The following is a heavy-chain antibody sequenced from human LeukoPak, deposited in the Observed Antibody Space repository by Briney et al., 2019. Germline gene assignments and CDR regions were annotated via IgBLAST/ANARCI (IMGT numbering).Heavy chain of an antibody. CDR2: MNPNSGNT. J-gene: IGHJ5*02. V-gene: IGHV1-8*01. CDR3: ARGLGFGEFMEGWFDP. D-gene: IGHD3-10*01. CDR1: GYTFTSYD. Sequence: GASVKVSCKASGYTFTSYDINWVRQATGQGLEWMGWMNPNSGNTGYAQKFQGRVTITRNTSISTAYMELSSLRSEDTAVYYCARGLGFGEFMEGWFDPWGQGTLVTVSS.